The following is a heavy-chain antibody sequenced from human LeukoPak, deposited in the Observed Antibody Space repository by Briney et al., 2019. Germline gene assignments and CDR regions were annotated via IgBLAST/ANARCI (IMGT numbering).Heavy chain of an antibody. J-gene: IGHJ3*02. D-gene: IGHD3-16*02. CDR2: TYYRSTWYH. V-gene: IGHV6-1*01. CDR1: SDSVSGNSDA. CDR3: ARGELSPYDAFDI. Sequence: SQPVTLLCTISSDSVSGNSDAWHWISRSRSRGLHRLGRTYYRSTWYHDYAVSVRGRITVNPDTSKNQFSLQLSSVTPEDTAVYFCARGELSPYDAFDIWGQGTMVTVSS.